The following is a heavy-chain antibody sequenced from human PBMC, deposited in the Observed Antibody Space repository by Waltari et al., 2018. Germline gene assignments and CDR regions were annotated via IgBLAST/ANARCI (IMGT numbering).Heavy chain of an antibody. D-gene: IGHD6-13*01. J-gene: IGHJ4*02. V-gene: IGHV4-39*01. CDR1: DASLSSSDYY. CDR3: ARSLHIFRAAAGMFDY. CDR2: VYYSGST. Sequence: QLQLQESGPGLLKPSGTLSLPRTVPDASLSSSDYYWGWVRQSPGKGAEWIGSVYYSGSTSYNTSLKRRVTISVDTSKKQFSLKLSSVTAADTAVYYCARSLHIFRAAAGMFDYWGQGTLVTVSS.